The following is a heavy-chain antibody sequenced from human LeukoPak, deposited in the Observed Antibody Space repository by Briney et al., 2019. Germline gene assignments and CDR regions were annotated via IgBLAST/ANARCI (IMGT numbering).Heavy chain of an antibody. D-gene: IGHD2-2*01. V-gene: IGHV2-5*01. CDR2: IYWNDDK. CDR1: GFSLSTSGVG. CDR3: GHTKRGVPAALFDY. Sequence: SGPTLVKPTQTLTLTCTFSGFSLSTSGVGVGWIRQPPGKALEWLALIYWNDDKRYSPSLKSRLTITKDTSKNQVVLTMTNMDPVDTATYYCGHTKRGVPAALFDYWGQGTLVTVSS. J-gene: IGHJ4*02.